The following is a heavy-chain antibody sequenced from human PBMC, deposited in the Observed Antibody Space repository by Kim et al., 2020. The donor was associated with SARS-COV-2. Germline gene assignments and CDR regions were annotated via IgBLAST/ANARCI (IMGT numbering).Heavy chain of an antibody. J-gene: IGHJ6*02. CDR3: ARDHLFSRNYEYYYGMDV. CDR1: GFTFSSYS. Sequence: GGSLRLSCAASGFTFSSYSMNWVRQAPGKGLEWVSYISSSSSTIYYADSVKGRFTISRDNAKNSLYLQMNSLRDEDTAVYYCARDHLFSRNYEYYYGMDVWGQGTTVTVSS. D-gene: IGHD1-7*01. V-gene: IGHV3-48*02. CDR2: ISSSSSTI.